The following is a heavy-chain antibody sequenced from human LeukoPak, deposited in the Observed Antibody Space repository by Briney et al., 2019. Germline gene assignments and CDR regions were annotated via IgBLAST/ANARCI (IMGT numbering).Heavy chain of an antibody. CDR1: GFTFSNYG. Sequence: PGRSLRLSCAASGFTFSNYGMHWVRQAPGKGLEWVAVIWYDGSNKYYADSVKGRFTISRDNSKNTLYLQTKSLRAEDTAVYYCAKDRDTAMEIDYWGQGTLVTVSS. J-gene: IGHJ4*02. D-gene: IGHD5-18*01. CDR2: IWYDGSNK. V-gene: IGHV3-33*06. CDR3: AKDRDTAMEIDY.